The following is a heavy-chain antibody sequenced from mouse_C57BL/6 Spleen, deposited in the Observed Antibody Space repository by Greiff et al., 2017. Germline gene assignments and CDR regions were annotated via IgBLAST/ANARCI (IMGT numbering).Heavy chain of an antibody. D-gene: IGHD1-1*01. CDR1: GYTFTDYY. CDR2: IYPGSGNT. J-gene: IGHJ4*01. V-gene: IGHV1-76*01. CDR3: AKITTVAMDY. Sequence: QVQLQQSGAELVRPGASVKLSCKASGYTFTDYYINWVKQRPGQGLEWIARIYPGSGNTYYNEKFKGKATLTAEKSSSTAYMQLSSLTSEDSAVCFCAKITTVAMDYWGQGTSVTVSS.